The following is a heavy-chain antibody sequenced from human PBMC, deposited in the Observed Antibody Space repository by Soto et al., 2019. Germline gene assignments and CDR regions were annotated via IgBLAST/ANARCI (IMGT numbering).Heavy chain of an antibody. CDR1: GFTFSSYG. D-gene: IGHD3-3*01. V-gene: IGHV3-30*18. J-gene: IGHJ4*02. Sequence: GGSLRLSCAASGFTFSSYGMHWVRQAPGKGLEWVAVISYDGSNKYYADSVKGRFTISRDNSKNTLYLQMNSLRAEDTAVYYCAKDWGGVVTLEWPDYWGQGTLVTVSS. CDR3: AKDWGGVVTLEWPDY. CDR2: ISYDGSNK.